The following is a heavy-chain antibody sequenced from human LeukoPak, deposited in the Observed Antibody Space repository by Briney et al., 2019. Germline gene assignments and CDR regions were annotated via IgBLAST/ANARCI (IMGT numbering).Heavy chain of an antibody. Sequence: PSETLSLTCTVSGGSISSYYWSWIRQPPGKGLEWIGYIYYSGSTNYNPSLKSRVTISVDTSKNQFSLKLSSVTAADTAVYYCARDMGVYYMDVWGKGTTVTVSS. CDR3: ARDMGVYYMDV. CDR2: IYYSGST. V-gene: IGHV4-59*12. J-gene: IGHJ6*03. CDR1: GGSISSYY. D-gene: IGHD3-10*01.